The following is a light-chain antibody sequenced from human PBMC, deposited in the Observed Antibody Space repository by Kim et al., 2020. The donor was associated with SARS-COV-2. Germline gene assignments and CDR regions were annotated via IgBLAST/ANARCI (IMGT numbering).Light chain of an antibody. J-gene: IGLJ1*01. V-gene: IGLV1-36*01. CDR1: SSNIGNNA. Sequence: QRVTNSCSGSSSNIGNNAVNWYQQLPGKAPKLLIYYDDLLPSGVSDRFSGSKSGTSASLAISGLQSEDEADYYCAAWDDSLNGPVFGTGTKVTVL. CDR2: YDD. CDR3: AAWDDSLNGPV.